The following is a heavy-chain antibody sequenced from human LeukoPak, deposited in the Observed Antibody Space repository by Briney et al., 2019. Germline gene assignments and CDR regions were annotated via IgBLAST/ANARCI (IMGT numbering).Heavy chain of an antibody. CDR3: ARGDSSGYYSGVHYYYGMDV. D-gene: IGHD3-22*01. CDR1: GFTVSSNY. CDR2: IYSGGST. V-gene: IGHV3-66*01. J-gene: IGHJ6*02. Sequence: GGSLRLSCAASGFTVSSNYMSWVRQAPGKGLEWVSVIYSGGSTYYADSVKGRFTISRDNSKNTLYLQMNSLRAEDTAVYYCARGDSSGYYSGVHYYYGMDVWGQGTTVTVSS.